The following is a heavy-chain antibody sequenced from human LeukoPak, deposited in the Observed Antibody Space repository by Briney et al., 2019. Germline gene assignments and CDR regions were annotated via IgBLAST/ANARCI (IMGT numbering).Heavy chain of an antibody. D-gene: IGHD3-10*01. CDR3: AKDRRITMVRGVLDY. Sequence: PGGSLRLSCAASGFTFSSYSMNWVRQAPGKGLEWVSSISTSSSYIYYADSVKGRFTISRDNSKNTLYLQMNSLRAEDTAVYYCAKDRRITMVRGVLDYWGQGTLVTVSS. J-gene: IGHJ4*02. V-gene: IGHV3-21*01. CDR1: GFTFSSYS. CDR2: ISTSSSYI.